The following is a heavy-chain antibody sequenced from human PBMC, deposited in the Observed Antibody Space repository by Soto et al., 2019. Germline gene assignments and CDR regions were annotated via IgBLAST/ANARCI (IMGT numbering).Heavy chain of an antibody. CDR2: ISYDGSNK. D-gene: IGHD2-2*01. CDR1: GFTFSSYA. Sequence: QPWLSLKLSCAASGFTFSSYAMHWVRQAPGKGLEWVAVISYDGSNKYYADSVKGRFTISRDNSKNTLYLQMNSLRAEDTAVYYCARDQDIVVVPAPDVRGQGTTVTVSS. J-gene: IGHJ6*02. CDR3: ARDQDIVVVPAPDV. V-gene: IGHV3-30-3*01.